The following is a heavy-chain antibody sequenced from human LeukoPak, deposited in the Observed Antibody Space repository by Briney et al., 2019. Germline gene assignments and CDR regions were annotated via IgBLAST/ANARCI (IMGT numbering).Heavy chain of an antibody. CDR3: ARDNHEGMVYVNYYYYYMDV. CDR1: GGSISGYY. D-gene: IGHD2-8*01. J-gene: IGHJ6*03. CDR2: IYYNGST. V-gene: IGHV4-59*01. Sequence: SETLSLTCTVSGGSISGYYWSWIRQPPAQGLERIGYIYYNGSTNYNPSLTSRGTISIDTATNQYPLKLSSVTAADTAVYYCARDNHEGMVYVNYYYYYMDVWGIGTTVTVSS.